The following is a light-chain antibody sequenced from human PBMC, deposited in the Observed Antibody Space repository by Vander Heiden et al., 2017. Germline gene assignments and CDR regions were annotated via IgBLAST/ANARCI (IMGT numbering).Light chain of an antibody. Sequence: EVVLTQSPDTLSLSPGDRATLSCRASQSVPKNYLAWYQQKPGQAPRLLIDDASTRATGIPDRFSGSGSGTDFTLSISRLEPEDFAVYYCLQDDNERLPFGRRTNLKIK. CDR2: DAS. CDR3: LQDDNERLP. CDR1: QSVPKNY. J-gene: IGKJ2*01. V-gene: IGKV3-20*01.